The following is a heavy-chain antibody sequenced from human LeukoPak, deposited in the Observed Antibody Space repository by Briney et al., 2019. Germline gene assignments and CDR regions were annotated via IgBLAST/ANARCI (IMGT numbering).Heavy chain of an antibody. V-gene: IGHV3-23*01. CDR1: GFTFSSYA. CDR2: LSGSGGST. J-gene: IGHJ4*02. D-gene: IGHD2-2*01. Sequence: GGSLRLSCAASGFTFSSYAMIWVRQAPGKGLEWVSALSGSGGSTYYADSVKGRFTISRDNSKNTLYLQMNSLRAEDTAVYYCAKVYCSSTSCYFDYWGQGTLVTVSS. CDR3: AKVYCSSTSCYFDY.